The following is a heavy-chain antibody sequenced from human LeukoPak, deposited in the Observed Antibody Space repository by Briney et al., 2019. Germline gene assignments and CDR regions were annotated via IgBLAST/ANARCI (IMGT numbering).Heavy chain of an antibody. CDR1: GFTFDDYA. V-gene: IGHV3-9*01. CDR2: ISGSGGSI. CDR3: AKDMDSRRDCDNWVD. D-gene: IGHD5-24*01. Sequence: GGSLRLSCAASGFTFDDYAMHWVRQARGKGLEGVSAISGSGGSIDYADSVKGRFTISRDNHKNSLYLQMNSLSAEDTAMYYCAKDMDSRRDCDNWVDWGKGTLLTVS. J-gene: IGHJ4*02.